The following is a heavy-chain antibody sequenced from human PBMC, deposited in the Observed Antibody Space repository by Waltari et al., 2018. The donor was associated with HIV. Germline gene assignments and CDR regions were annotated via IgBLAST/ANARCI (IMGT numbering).Heavy chain of an antibody. Sequence: QVQLVQSGAEVKKPGSSVKVSCKASGGTFSSYAISWVRQAPGQGLEWMGGIIPIFGTANYAQKFQGRVTITADKSTSTAYMELSSLRSEDTAVYYCARDLVEMATNPSYWYFDLWGRGTLVTVSS. CDR2: IIPIFGTA. D-gene: IGHD5-12*01. V-gene: IGHV1-69*06. CDR1: GGTFSSYA. J-gene: IGHJ2*01. CDR3: ARDLVEMATNPSYWYFDL.